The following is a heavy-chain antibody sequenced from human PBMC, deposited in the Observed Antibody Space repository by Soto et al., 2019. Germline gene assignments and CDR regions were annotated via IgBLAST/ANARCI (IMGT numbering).Heavy chain of an antibody. CDR2: IDPSDSYT. CDR3: ARHFTAVAPFDY. Sequence: PGESLKISCKGSGYSFTSYWISWVRQMPGKGLEWMGRIDPSDSYTNYSPSFQGHVTISADKSISTAYLQWSSLKASDTAMYYCARHFTAVAPFDYWGQGTLVTVSS. V-gene: IGHV5-10-1*01. D-gene: IGHD6-19*01. CDR1: GYSFTSYW. J-gene: IGHJ4*02.